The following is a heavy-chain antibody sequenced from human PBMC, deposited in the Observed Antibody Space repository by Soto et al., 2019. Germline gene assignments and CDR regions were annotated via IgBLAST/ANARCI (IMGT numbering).Heavy chain of an antibody. CDR1: GGSISSDDYY. Sequence: QVQLQESGPGLVKPSQTLSLTCSVSGGSISSDDYYWTWVRQPPGKGLEWIGPIYYNGNTYYNPSLNSRLTMSLDTSQNQFSLHLSSVIAADSALYFCARATTVTSSFFYYGLDVWGQGTTVTVSS. V-gene: IGHV4-30-4*08. CDR2: IYYNGNT. CDR3: ARATTVTSSFFYYGLDV. J-gene: IGHJ6*02. D-gene: IGHD4-17*01.